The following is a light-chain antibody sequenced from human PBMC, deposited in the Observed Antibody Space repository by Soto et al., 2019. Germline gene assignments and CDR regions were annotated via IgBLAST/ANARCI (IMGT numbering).Light chain of an antibody. V-gene: IGLV2-14*03. Sequence: QSVLTQPVSVSGSPGQSITISCTGTSGDVGGYNYVSWYQQRPGKAPKLMIYDVSNRPSGVSNRFSGSKSGNTASLTISGLQAEDEADYYCNSYTSSSTYVFGTGTKVTVL. CDR3: NSYTSSSTYV. CDR2: DVS. CDR1: SGDVGGYNY. J-gene: IGLJ1*01.